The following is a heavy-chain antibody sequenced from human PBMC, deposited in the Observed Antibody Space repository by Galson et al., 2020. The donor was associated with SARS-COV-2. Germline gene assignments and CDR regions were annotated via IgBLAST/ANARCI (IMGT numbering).Heavy chain of an antibody. CDR1: GDSISSSSYY. Sequence: SQTLSLTCTVSGDSISSSSYYWGWIRQPPGKGLEWIGSIYYTGSTYFNPSIKSRVAMSVDTSKNRFSLNLSSVTATDTAVYYCARDCSSTSCYMSDAFDIWGQGTMVTVSS. CDR3: ARDCSSTSCYMSDAFDI. D-gene: IGHD2-2*02. V-gene: IGHV4-39*07. CDR2: IYYTGST. J-gene: IGHJ3*02.